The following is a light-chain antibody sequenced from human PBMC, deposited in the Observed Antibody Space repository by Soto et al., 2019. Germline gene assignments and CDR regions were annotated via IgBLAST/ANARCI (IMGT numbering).Light chain of an antibody. V-gene: IGKV1-13*02. CDR1: QGISSA. CDR3: QQFNSYPPLT. J-gene: IGKJ4*01. CDR2: DAS. Sequence: AIQLTQSPSSPSASVGDRVTITCRASQGISSALAWYQQKPGKAPKLLIYDASSLESGVPSRLSGSGSGTDFTLTISSLQLEDFATYYCQQFNSYPPLTFGGGTKVDIK.